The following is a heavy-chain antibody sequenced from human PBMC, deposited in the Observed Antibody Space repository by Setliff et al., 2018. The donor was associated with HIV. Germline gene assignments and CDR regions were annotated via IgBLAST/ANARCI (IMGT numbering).Heavy chain of an antibody. CDR3: ARAQDNYYDSSGYSFDS. CDR2: VDSDGSST. J-gene: IGHJ4*02. CDR1: GFTFSRYW. V-gene: IGHV3-74*01. Sequence: PGGSLRLSCAASGFTFSRYWMHWIRQAPGKGLVWVSRVDSDGSSTSYADSVKGRFTISRDNAKNTLFLQMNSLRAEDTAVYYCARAQDNYYDSSGYSFDSWGQGSLVTVSS. D-gene: IGHD3-22*01.